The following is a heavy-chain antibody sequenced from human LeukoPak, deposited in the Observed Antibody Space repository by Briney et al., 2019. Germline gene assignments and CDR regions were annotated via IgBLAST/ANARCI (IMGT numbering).Heavy chain of an antibody. CDR3: TPSLYDILTGSDY. Sequence: GGSLKLSCAASGFSFSVSAMHWVRQASGKGLEWVGRIRSKANSYATAYAASVKGRFTISRDDSKNTAYLQMNSLKTEDTAVYYCTPSLYDILTGSDYWGQGTLVTVSS. CDR2: IRSKANSYAT. D-gene: IGHD3-9*01. CDR1: GFSFSVSA. J-gene: IGHJ4*02. V-gene: IGHV3-73*01.